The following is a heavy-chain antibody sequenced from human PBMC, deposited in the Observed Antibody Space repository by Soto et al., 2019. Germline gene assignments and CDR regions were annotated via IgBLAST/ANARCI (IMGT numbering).Heavy chain of an antibody. Sequence: QVQLQESGPGLVKPSETLSLTCTVSGGSIGGYYWSWIRQSPEKGLEWIGNIYYSGSTLYNPSLKSPITISLATSKNQFSLKVTSVTPADTAVYYCARVGQSIAARRAFDIWGQGTMVTVSS. CDR2: IYYSGST. V-gene: IGHV4-59*01. J-gene: IGHJ3*02. CDR1: GGSIGGYY. CDR3: ARVGQSIAARRAFDI. D-gene: IGHD6-6*01.